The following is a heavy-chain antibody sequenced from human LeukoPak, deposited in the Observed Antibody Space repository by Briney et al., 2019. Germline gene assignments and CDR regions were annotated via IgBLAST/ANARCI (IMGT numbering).Heavy chain of an antibody. CDR1: GFILSNCA. CDR3: VKEVVATIPPL. V-gene: IGHV3-23*01. D-gene: IGHD5-12*01. Sequence: GGSLRLSCAAAGFILSNCAMTWVRQAPGKGLEWVSGIDTKGTRTYYADSVKGRFTISRDNSKNTLFLQMNSLRAEDTAVYYCVKEVVATIPPLWGQGTLVTVSS. CDR2: IDTKGTRT. J-gene: IGHJ4*02.